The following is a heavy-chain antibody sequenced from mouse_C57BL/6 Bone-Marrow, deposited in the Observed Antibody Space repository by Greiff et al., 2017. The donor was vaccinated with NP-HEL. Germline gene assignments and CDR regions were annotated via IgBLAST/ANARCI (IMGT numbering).Heavy chain of an antibody. D-gene: IGHD2-3*01. CDR2: IYPRSGNT. V-gene: IGHV1-81*01. Sequence: QVQLKESGAELARPGASVKLSCKASGYTFTSYGISWVKQRTGQGLEWIGEIYPRSGNTYYNEKFKGKATLTADKSSSTAYMELRSLTSEDSAVYFCARGEMVTLDYWGQGTTLTVSS. J-gene: IGHJ2*01. CDR3: ARGEMVTLDY. CDR1: GYTFTSYG.